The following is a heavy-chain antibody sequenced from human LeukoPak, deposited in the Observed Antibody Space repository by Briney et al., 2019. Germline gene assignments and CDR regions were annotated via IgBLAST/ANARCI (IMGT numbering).Heavy chain of an antibody. D-gene: IGHD3-9*01. V-gene: IGHV3-21*01. Sequence: GSLRLSCAASGFTFSSYSMNWVRQAPGKGLEWVSSISSSSSYIHYADSVKGRFTISRDNAKNSLYLQMNSLRAEDTAVYYCAREELSDILTGYLHWGQGTLVTVSS. CDR2: ISSSSSYI. CDR3: AREELSDILTGYLH. CDR1: GFTFSSYS. J-gene: IGHJ4*02.